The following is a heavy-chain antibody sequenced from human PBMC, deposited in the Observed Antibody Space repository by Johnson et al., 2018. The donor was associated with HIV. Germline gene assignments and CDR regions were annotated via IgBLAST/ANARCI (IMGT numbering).Heavy chain of an antibody. J-gene: IGHJ3*02. CDR1: GFTFSFYW. CDR2: IKQDGSEK. Sequence: VKLVESGGGLVQPGGSLRLSCAASGFTFSFYWMTWVRQAPGKGLEWVANIKQDGSEKYYVDSVKGRFTISRDNAKKSLYLQMNSLRAEDTAVYYCARDCPRHYYDSGSSDAFDIWGQGTMGTVSS. D-gene: IGHD3-10*01. V-gene: IGHV3-7*01. CDR3: ARDCPRHYYDSGSSDAFDI.